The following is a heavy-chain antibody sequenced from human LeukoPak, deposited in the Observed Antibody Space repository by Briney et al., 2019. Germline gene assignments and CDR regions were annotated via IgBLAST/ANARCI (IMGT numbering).Heavy chain of an antibody. V-gene: IGHV3-23*01. Sequence: GGSLRLSCAVSGITLSNYGMSWVRQAPGKGLEWVAGISDSGGRTNYADSVKGRFTISRDNPKNTIYLQMNSLRAEDTAVYYCARDLAGNFDYWGQGTLVTVSS. CDR1: GITLSNYG. J-gene: IGHJ4*02. CDR3: ARDLAGNFDY. CDR2: ISDSGGRT.